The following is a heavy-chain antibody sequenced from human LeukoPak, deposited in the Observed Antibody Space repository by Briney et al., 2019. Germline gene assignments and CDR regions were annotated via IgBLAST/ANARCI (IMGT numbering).Heavy chain of an antibody. J-gene: IGHJ5*02. D-gene: IGHD3-22*01. V-gene: IGHV4-39*01. CDR2: IYYSGST. CDR1: GDSISSSSYY. CDR3: ARHGDDSTKYNWFDP. Sequence: KTSGTLSLTCTVSGDSISSSSYYWDWIRQPPGKGLEWIGSIYYSGSTYYNPSLKSRVTISVDTSKNQFSLKLSSVTAADTAVYYCARHGDDSTKYNWFDPWGQGTLVTVSS.